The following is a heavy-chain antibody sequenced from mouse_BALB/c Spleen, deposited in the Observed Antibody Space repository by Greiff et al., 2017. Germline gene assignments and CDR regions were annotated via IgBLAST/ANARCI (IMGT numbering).Heavy chain of an antibody. CDR1: GFAFSSYD. V-gene: IGHV5-12-1*01. CDR3: ARHEANWDYFDY. J-gene: IGHJ2*01. Sequence: EVQGVESGGGLVKPGGSLKLSCAASGFAFSSYDMSWVRQTPEKRLEWVAYISSGGGSTYYPDTVKGRFTISRDNAKNTLYLQMSSLKSEDTAMYYCARHEANWDYFDYWGQGTTLTVSS. D-gene: IGHD4-1*01. CDR2: ISSGGGST.